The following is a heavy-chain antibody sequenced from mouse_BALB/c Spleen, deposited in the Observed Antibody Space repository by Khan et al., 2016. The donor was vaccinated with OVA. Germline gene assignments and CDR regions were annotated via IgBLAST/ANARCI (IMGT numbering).Heavy chain of an antibody. J-gene: IGHJ3*01. Sequence: QVQLKESGAELARPGASVKLSCKASGYTFTDYYINWMRQRTGQGLEWIGEISPGGDNTYYNEKFKGKATLTADKSSSTAYMQHSSLTSEDSAVYFCAREWAAWFPYWGQGTLVTVSA. V-gene: IGHV1-77*01. CDR3: AREWAAWFPY. CDR1: GYTFTDYY. CDR2: ISPGGDNT.